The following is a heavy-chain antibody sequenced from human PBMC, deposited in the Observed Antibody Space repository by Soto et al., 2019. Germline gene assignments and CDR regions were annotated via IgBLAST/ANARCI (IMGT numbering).Heavy chain of an antibody. CDR3: ARLDD. CDR1: LSSFSSSNV. J-gene: IGHJ6*02. V-gene: IGHV4-4*02. CDR2: ISPXGST. Sequence: SETLSITCYVSLSSFSSSNVWSWVHPPPGKRLGRIGEISPXGSTHYNPSLKRRVTISVDKSDNQFSLKLSSVTAAGTAVYYCARLDDWGQGTTVTVS.